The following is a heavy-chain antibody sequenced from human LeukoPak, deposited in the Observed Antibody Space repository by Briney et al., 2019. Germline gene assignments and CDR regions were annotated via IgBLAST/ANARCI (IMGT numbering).Heavy chain of an antibody. Sequence: SETLSLTCAVYGGSFSGYYWSWIRQPPGKGLEWIGEINHSGSTNYNPSLKSRVTTSADTSKNQFSLKLSSVTAADTAVYYCARVGGFQSIAAAGLDPWGQGTLVTVHS. V-gene: IGHV4-34*01. D-gene: IGHD6-13*01. CDR3: ARVGGFQSIAAAGLDP. CDR2: INHSGST. CDR1: GGSFSGYY. J-gene: IGHJ5*02.